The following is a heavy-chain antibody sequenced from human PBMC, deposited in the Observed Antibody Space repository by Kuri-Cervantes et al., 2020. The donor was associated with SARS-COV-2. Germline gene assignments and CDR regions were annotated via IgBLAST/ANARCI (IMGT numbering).Heavy chain of an antibody. CDR1: GFTFSRYA. Sequence: GESLKISCAGSGFTFSRYAIHCVRQAPGKGLEWVAVISDDGKKRYYADSVKGRFTISRGNSQSMLYLQMNSLRTEDTAVYYCAREGYYDSSGNYAATGMDVWGKGTTVTVSS. CDR3: AREGYYDSSGNYAATGMDV. D-gene: IGHD3-22*01. J-gene: IGHJ6*03. CDR2: ISDDGKKR. V-gene: IGHV3-30*04.